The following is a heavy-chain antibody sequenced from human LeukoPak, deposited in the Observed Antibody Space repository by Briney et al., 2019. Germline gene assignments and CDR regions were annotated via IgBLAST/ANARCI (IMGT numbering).Heavy chain of an antibody. CDR3: ASGYYYDSSGYYY. CDR1: GYTFTGYY. Sequence: ASVKVSCKASGYTFTGYYMHWVRQAPGQGLQSMGWINPNSGGTNYAKKFQSRVTMTRDTSISTAYMELSRLRSDDTAVYYCASGYYYDSSGYYYWGQGTLVTVSS. D-gene: IGHD3-22*01. J-gene: IGHJ4*02. CDR2: INPNSGGT. V-gene: IGHV1-2*02.